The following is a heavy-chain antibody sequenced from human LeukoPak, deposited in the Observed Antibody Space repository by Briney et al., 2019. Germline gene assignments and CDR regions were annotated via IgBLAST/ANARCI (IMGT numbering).Heavy chain of an antibody. CDR3: ARAHRRYYGMDV. CDR2: IYYSVST. CDR1: GGPISSYY. J-gene: IGHJ6*02. Sequence: SETLSLTCTVSGGPISSYYWSWLRQPTGKGLEWIWYIYYSVSTNYNPSRKSRVTISVDTSKNQFSLKLSSVTAADTAVYYWARAHRRYYGMDVWGQGTTVTVSS. V-gene: IGHV4-59*01.